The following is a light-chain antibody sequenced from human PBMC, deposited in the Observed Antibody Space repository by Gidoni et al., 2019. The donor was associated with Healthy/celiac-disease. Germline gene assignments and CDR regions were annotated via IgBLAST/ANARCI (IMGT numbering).Light chain of an antibody. J-gene: IGKJ1*01. Sequence: DIVMTQSPVSLAVSLGERATINCKSSQSVLYSSNNKNYLAWYQQKPGQPPKLLIYWASTRESGVPDRFSGSGSGTDFTLTISSLQAEDVAVYYCQQYYSTPWTFGQXTKVEIK. CDR1: QSVLYSSNNKNY. V-gene: IGKV4-1*01. CDR2: WAS. CDR3: QQYYSTPWT.